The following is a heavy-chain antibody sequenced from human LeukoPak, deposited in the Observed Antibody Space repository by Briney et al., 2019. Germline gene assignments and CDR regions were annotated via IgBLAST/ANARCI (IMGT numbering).Heavy chain of an antibody. J-gene: IGHJ4*02. V-gene: IGHV3-7*02. Sequence: GGSLRLSCAASGFTFSSYWMSWVRQAPGKGLEWVANIKQDGSEKYYVDSVKGRFTISRDNAKNSLYLQMNSLRGEDTAVYYCARSAYSGYDTKGDYWGQGTPVTVSS. D-gene: IGHD5-12*01. CDR2: IKQDGSEK. CDR1: GFTFSSYW. CDR3: ARSAYSGYDTKGDY.